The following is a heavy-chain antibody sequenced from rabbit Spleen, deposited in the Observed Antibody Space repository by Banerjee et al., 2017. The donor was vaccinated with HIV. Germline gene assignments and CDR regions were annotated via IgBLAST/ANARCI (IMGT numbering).Heavy chain of an antibody. CDR3: ARDTSSSFSSYGMDL. J-gene: IGHJ6*01. V-gene: IGHV1S40*01. CDR2: IDAGSSGDT. D-gene: IGHD1-1*01. CDR1: GFSFNTRYY. Sequence: QSLEESGGDLVKPGASLTLTCTASGFSFNTRYYMCWVRQAPGKGLEWIACIDAGSSGDTYYASWAKGRFTISKTSSTTVTLQMTSLTAADTATYFCARDTSSSFSSYGMDLWGPGTLVTVS.